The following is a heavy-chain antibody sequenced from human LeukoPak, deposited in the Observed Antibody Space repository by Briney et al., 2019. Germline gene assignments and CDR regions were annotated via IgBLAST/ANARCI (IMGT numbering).Heavy chain of an antibody. Sequence: SVKVSCKASGGTFGTYAISWVRQAPGQGLEWMGEIIPIFGSANYAQKFQGRVTITTDESTSTAYMELSSLRSEDTAVYYCVRDRGGSYSGNWIDPRGQGTLVTVS. D-gene: IGHD1-26*01. CDR2: IIPIFGSA. V-gene: IGHV1-69*05. J-gene: IGHJ5*02. CDR1: GGTFGTYA. CDR3: VRDRGGSYSGNWIDP.